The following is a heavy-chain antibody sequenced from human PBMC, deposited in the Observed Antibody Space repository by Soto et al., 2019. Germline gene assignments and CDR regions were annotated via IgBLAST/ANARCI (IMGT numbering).Heavy chain of an antibody. CDR1: GFTFSNKW. J-gene: IGHJ4*02. D-gene: IGHD4-17*01. V-gene: IGHV3-74*03. CDR2: IKSDGSST. CDR3: ASAAPFNYGGNSGFDF. Sequence: EVHLVESGGGLAHPGGSLRLSCAASGFTFSNKWIHWVRQAPGKWLVWVSGIKSDGSSTTYADSVKGRFTISRDNAKNTLYLQMNSLRAEDTAVYYCASAAPFNYGGNSGFDFWGQGTLVTVSS.